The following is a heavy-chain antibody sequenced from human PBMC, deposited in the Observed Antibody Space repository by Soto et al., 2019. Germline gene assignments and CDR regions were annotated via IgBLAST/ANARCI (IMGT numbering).Heavy chain of an antibody. CDR2: IYWNDDK. V-gene: IGHV2-5*01. CDR1: GFSLRTSEVG. J-gene: IGHJ4*02. CDR3: AHSGVVDPYFDY. Sequence: SGPTLVNPKQTLTLTCTFSGFSLRTSEVGVGWIRQPPGKALEWLALIYWNDDKRYSPSLKSRLTITKDTSKNQVVLTMTNMDPVDTATYYCAHSGVVDPYFDYWGQGTLVTVSS. D-gene: IGHD2-15*01.